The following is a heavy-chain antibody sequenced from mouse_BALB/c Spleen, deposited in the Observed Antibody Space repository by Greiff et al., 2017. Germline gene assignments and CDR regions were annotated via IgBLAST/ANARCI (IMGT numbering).Heavy chain of an antibody. J-gene: IGHJ3*01. Sequence: VQGVESAAELARPGASVKMSCKASGYTFTSYTMHWVKQRPGQGLEWIGYINPSSGYTEYNQKFKDKTTLTADKSSSTAYMQLSSLTSEDSAVYYCARSYYGNYEDPWFAYWGQGTLVTVSA. D-gene: IGHD2-10*01. CDR2: INPSSGYT. CDR1: GYTFTSYT. V-gene: IGHV1-4*02. CDR3: ARSYYGNYEDPWFAY.